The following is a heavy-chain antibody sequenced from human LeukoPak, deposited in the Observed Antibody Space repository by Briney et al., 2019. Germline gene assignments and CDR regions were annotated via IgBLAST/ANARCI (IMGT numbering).Heavy chain of an antibody. J-gene: IGHJ3*02. CDR2: ISAYNGNT. CDR3: ARDPYMITFGGVTPDAFDI. CDR1: GYTFTSYG. Sequence: ASVKVSCKASGYTFTSYGISWVRQAPGQGLEWMGWISAYNGNTNYAQKLQGRVTMTTDTATSTAYMELRSLGSDDTAVYYCARDPYMITFGGVTPDAFDIWGQGTMVTVSS. V-gene: IGHV1-18*01. D-gene: IGHD3-16*01.